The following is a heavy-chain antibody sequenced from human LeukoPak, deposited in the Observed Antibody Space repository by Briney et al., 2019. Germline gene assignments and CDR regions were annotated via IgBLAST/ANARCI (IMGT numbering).Heavy chain of an antibody. V-gene: IGHV3-53*04. CDR2: IYSGGST. CDR3: ARDSGGSYDY. Sequence: GGSLRLSCAASGFTFSTYWVHWVRQAPGKGLEWVSVIYSGGSTYYADSVKGRFTISRHNSKNTLYLQMNSLRAEDTAVYYCARDSGGSYDYWGQGTLVTVSS. J-gene: IGHJ4*02. D-gene: IGHD1-26*01. CDR1: GFTFSTYW.